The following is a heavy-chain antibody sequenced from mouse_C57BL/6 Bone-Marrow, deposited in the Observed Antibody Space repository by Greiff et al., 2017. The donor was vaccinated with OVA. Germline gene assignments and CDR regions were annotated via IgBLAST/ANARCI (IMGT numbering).Heavy chain of an antibody. CDR2: IYPGDGDT. J-gene: IGHJ2*01. D-gene: IGHD1-1*01. CDR1: GYAFSSSW. V-gene: IGHV1-82*01. Sequence: QVQLQQSGPELVKPGASVKISCKASGYAFSSSWMNWVKQRPGKGLEWIGRIYPGDGDTNYNGKFKGKATLTADKSSSTAYMQLSSLTSEDSAVYFCARVNLLLPDYWGQGTTLTVSS. CDR3: ARVNLLLPDY.